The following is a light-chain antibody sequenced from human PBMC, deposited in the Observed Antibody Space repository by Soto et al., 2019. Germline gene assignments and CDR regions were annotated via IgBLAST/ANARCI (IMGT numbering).Light chain of an antibody. CDR3: HQRQSWPRT. Sequence: EIVLIQSPATLSSFPGDRVTLSCRASQAVNTRLAWYQRKPGQAPRLLIYLASNRAAGVPARFSGSGSGTDFTLTISDVEPEDFAVYYCHQRQSWPRTFGQGTKVDIK. V-gene: IGKV3-11*01. J-gene: IGKJ1*01. CDR1: QAVNTR. CDR2: LAS.